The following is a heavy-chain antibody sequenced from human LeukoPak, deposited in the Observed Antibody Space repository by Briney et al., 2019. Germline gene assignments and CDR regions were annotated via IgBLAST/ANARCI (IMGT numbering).Heavy chain of an antibody. Sequence: SETLSLTCTVSGGSISSYYWIWIRQPPGKGLEWIGYIYTSGSTNYNPSLKSRVTISVDTSKNQFSLKLSSVTAADTAVYYCARCYYGSGSHYYYYYMDVWGKGTTVTVSS. CDR2: IYTSGST. CDR3: ARCYYGSGSHYYYYYMDV. V-gene: IGHV4-4*09. J-gene: IGHJ6*03. D-gene: IGHD3-10*01. CDR1: GGSISSYY.